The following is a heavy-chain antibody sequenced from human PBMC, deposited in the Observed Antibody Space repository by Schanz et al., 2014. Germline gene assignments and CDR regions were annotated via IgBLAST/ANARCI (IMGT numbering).Heavy chain of an antibody. CDR2: IWYDGSNE. CDR1: GFTLSNHG. V-gene: IGHV3-33*01. J-gene: IGHJ6*03. CDR3: ARDHQWLARYYMDV. D-gene: IGHD6-19*01. Sequence: QVQLVESGGGVVQPGRSLRLSCSASGFTLSNHGMHWVRQSPGKGLEWVALIWYDGSNEYYADSVKGRFTISRDNPKKTLYLQMNSLRAEDTAVYYCARDHQWLARYYMDVWGKGTTVTVSS.